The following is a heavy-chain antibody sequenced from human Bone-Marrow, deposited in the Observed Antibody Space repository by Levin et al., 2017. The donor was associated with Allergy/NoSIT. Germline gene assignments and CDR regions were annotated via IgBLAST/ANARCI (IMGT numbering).Heavy chain of an antibody. CDR1: GYSFTSYW. D-gene: IGHD2-21*02. CDR3: ARGGVVTRENYDYYMDV. J-gene: IGHJ6*03. CDR2: IDPSDSYT. Sequence: RGESLKISCKGSGYSFTSYWISWVRQMPGKGLEWMGRIDPSDSYTNYSPSFQGHVTISADKSISTAYLQWSSLKASDTAMYYCARGGVVTRENYDYYMDVWGKGTTVTVSS. V-gene: IGHV5-10-1*01.